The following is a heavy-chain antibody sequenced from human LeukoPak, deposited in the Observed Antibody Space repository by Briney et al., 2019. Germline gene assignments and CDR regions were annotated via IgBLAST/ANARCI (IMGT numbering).Heavy chain of an antibody. CDR1: GGSISNYY. CDR2: IYYNGST. J-gene: IGHJ4*02. D-gene: IGHD5-12*01. CDR3: ARHGSGYDLFFDY. Sequence: PSETLSLTCTVSGGSISNYYWSCIRQPPGKGLEWIGYIYYNGSTNYNPSLKRRVTISVDTSKTQLSLKVRSVTAADTAVYFCARHGSGYDLFFDYWGQGTLVTVSS. V-gene: IGHV4-59*08.